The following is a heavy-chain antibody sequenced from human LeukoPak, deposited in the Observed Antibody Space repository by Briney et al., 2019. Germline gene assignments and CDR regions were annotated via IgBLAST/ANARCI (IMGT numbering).Heavy chain of an antibody. J-gene: IGHJ5*02. CDR2: ISSSGSTI. CDR1: GFTFSDYY. D-gene: IGHD3-3*01. CDR3: ARDLEYYDFWSGPRNWFDP. V-gene: IGHV3-11*04. Sequence: PGGSLRLSCAASGFTFSDYYMSWIRQAPEKGLEWVSYISSSGSTIYYADSVKGRFTISRDNAKNSLYLQMNSLRAEDTAVYYCARDLEYYDFWSGPRNWFDPWGQGTLVTVSS.